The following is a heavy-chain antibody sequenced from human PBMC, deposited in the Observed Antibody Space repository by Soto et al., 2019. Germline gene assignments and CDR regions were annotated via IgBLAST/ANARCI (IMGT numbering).Heavy chain of an antibody. CDR1: GFTFSSYG. D-gene: IGHD6-6*01. J-gene: IGHJ4*02. CDR2: ISGSGGST. CDR3: AKDQQLVSDLFDY. V-gene: IGHV3-23*01. Sequence: GGSLRLSCAASGFTFSSYGMSWVRQAPGKGLEWVSAISGSGGSTYYADSVKGRFTISRDNSKNTLYLQMNSLRAEDTAVYYCAKDQQLVSDLFDYWGQGTLVTVSS.